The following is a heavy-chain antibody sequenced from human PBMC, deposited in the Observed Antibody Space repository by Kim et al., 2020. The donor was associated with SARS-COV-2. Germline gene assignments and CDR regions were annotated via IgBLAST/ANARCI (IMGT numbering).Heavy chain of an antibody. CDR1: GGSISSYY. J-gene: IGHJ3*02. CDR3: AGGRTLFGAVPTQVRFD. Sequence: SETLSLTCTVSGGSISSYYWSWIRQPAGKGLEWIARINTSGSTNYNPSLKSRVTMPLDTSKNQFSLKLNSVTAADTAVYYCAGGRTLFGAVPTQVRFD. CDR2: INTSGST. V-gene: IGHV4-4*07. D-gene: IGHD3-3*01.